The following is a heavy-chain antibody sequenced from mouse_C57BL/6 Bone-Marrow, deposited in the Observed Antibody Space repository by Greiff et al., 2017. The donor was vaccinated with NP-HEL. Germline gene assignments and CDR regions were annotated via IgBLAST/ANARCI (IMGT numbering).Heavy chain of an antibody. CDR3: ARYYSNYVDYAMDY. D-gene: IGHD2-5*01. V-gene: IGHV5-2*01. J-gene: IGHJ4*01. Sequence: DVMLVESGGGLVQPGESLKLSCESNEYEFPSHDMSWVRKTPEKRLELVAAINSDGGSTYYPDTMERRFIISRDNTKKTLYLQMSSLRSEDTALYYCARYYSNYVDYAMDYWGQGTSVTVSS. CDR2: INSDGGST. CDR1: EYEFPSHD.